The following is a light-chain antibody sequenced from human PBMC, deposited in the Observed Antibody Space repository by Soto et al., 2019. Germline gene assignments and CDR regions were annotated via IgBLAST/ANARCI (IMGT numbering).Light chain of an antibody. Sequence: QSVLTQPPSVSGAPGQSVSISCTGTSSDVGIYNYVSWYQQHPGKAPKLMIYQVTNRPSGVSNRFSGSKSGNTASLTISGLQAEDEADYYCSSYTGSTNYVFGTGTKV. J-gene: IGLJ1*01. V-gene: IGLV2-14*01. CDR2: QVT. CDR1: SSDVGIYNY. CDR3: SSYTGSTNYV.